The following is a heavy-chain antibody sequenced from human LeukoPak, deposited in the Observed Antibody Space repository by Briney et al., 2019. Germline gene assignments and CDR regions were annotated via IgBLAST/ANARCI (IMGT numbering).Heavy chain of an antibody. V-gene: IGHV4-59*01. CDR3: AGAPLGYCSSTSCYSSYYYYYGVDV. CDR2: IYYSGNT. J-gene: IGHJ6*02. Sequence: SETLSLTCTVSGGSISSYYWSWIRQPPGKGLEWIGYIYYSGNTIYNPSLKSRVTISIDTSKNQFSLKLSSVTAADTAVYYCAGAPLGYCSSTSCYSSYYYYYGVDVWGQGTTVTVSS. D-gene: IGHD2-2*01. CDR1: GGSISSYY.